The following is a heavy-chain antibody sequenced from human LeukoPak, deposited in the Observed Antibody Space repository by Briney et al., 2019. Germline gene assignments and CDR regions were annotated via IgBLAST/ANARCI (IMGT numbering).Heavy chain of an antibody. CDR2: INHSGST. CDR3: SRPGGVASQSGFYRGYYYMDV. V-gene: IGHV4-34*01. CDR1: GRSFSGYY. D-gene: IGHD3-3*01. Sequence: SETLSLTCAVSGRSFSGYYWNWIRQSPGKGLEWIGEINHSGSTNFNPYLKSRVSISVDKSKNQLSLKLSSVPAADTSVYYCSRPGGVASQSGFYRGYYYMDVWGKGTTVIVSS. J-gene: IGHJ6*03.